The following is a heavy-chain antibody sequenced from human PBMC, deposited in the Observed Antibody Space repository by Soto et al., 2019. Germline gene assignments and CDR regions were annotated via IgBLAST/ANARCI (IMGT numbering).Heavy chain of an antibody. CDR2: INPSGGST. V-gene: IGHV1-46*01. D-gene: IGHD6-13*01. CDR1: GYTFTSYY. CDR3: ARDHFIAAAGGLFDY. Sequence: ASVKVSCKASGYTFTSYYMHWVRQAPVQGLEWMGIINPSGGSTSYAQKFQGRVTMTRDTSTSTVYMELSSLRSEDTAVYYCARDHFIAAAGGLFDYWGQGTLVTVSS. J-gene: IGHJ4*02.